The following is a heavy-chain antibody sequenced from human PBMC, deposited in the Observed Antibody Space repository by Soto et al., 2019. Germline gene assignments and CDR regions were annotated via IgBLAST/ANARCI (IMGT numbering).Heavy chain of an antibody. D-gene: IGHD5-18*01. J-gene: IGHJ4*02. Sequence: PGGSLRLSCAASGFTFSSYAMHWVRQAPGKGLEWVAVISYDGSNIYYADSVKGRFTISRDNAKNSLYLQMNSLRAEDTAVYYCSRDSGYSYGPLDYWGQGTLVTVSS. CDR2: ISYDGSNI. V-gene: IGHV3-30-3*01. CDR3: SRDSGYSYGPLDY. CDR1: GFTFSSYA.